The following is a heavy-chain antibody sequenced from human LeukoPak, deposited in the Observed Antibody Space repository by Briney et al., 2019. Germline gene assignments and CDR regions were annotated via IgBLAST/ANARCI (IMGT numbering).Heavy chain of an antibody. CDR1: GYTFTGHY. CDR3: ASDLVGATDY. Sequence: ASVKVSCKASGYTFTGHYMHWVRQAPGQGIEWVGWINPNSGGTNYAQKFQGRVTMTRDTSISTAYMELSRLRSDDTAVYYCASDLVGATDYWGQGTLVTVSS. J-gene: IGHJ4*02. V-gene: IGHV1-2*02. D-gene: IGHD1-26*01. CDR2: INPNSGGT.